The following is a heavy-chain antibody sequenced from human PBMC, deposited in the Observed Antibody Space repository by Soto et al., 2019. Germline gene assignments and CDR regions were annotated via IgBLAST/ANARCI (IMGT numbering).Heavy chain of an antibody. CDR1: GYTFTSYG. CDR3: ARGNYYGSLSYWVLYYYYGMDV. V-gene: IGHV1-18*01. D-gene: IGHD3-10*01. CDR2: ISAYNGST. Sequence: ASVKVSCKASGYTFTSYGISWVRQAPGQGLEWMGWISAYNGSTNYAQKLQGRVTMTTDTSTSTAYMELRSLRSDDTAVYYCARGNYYGSLSYWVLYYYYGMDVWGQRTTVTGSS. J-gene: IGHJ6*02.